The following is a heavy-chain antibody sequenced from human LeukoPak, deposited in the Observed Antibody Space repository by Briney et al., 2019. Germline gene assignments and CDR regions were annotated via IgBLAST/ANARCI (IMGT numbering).Heavy chain of an antibody. CDR1: GYTFTSYD. Sequence: ASVKVSCKASGYTFTSYDINWVRQATGQGLEWMGWMNPNSGNTGYAQKFQGRVTMTRNTSISTAYMELSSLRPEDTAVYYCARMIEQWLVRALYFDYWGQGTLVTVSS. J-gene: IGHJ4*02. CDR2: MNPNSGNT. CDR3: ARMIEQWLVRALYFDY. V-gene: IGHV1-8*01. D-gene: IGHD6-19*01.